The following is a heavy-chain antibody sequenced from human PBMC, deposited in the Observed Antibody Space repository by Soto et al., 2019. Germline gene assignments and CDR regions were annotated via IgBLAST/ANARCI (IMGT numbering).Heavy chain of an antibody. V-gene: IGHV4-30-2*01. Sequence: SLTCSVSGGSISSGGYSWSCIRQPPGKGLEWIGYIYHSGSTYYNPSIKSRVTISVDRSKNKLSLQLSSVTAADTAVYYCASNPTGDWFGPWGQETLLTFSS. CDR3: ASNPTGDWFGP. D-gene: IGHD4-17*01. J-gene: IGHJ5*02. CDR1: GGSISSGGYS. CDR2: IYHSGST.